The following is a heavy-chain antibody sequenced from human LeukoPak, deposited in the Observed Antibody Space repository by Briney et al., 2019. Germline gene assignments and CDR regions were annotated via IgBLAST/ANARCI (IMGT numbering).Heavy chain of an antibody. D-gene: IGHD2-8*02. J-gene: IGHJ4*02. CDR3: ARTAPAVVYAQRGFDY. V-gene: IGHV3-23*01. CDR2: ITGSGGRT. CDR1: GFTFSSYA. Sequence: QTGGSLRLSCAASGFTFSSYAMNWVRQAPGKGLEWVSAITGSGGRTYYADSVKGRFTISRDNSKNTLYLQMNSLRAEDTAVYYCARTAPAVVYAQRGFDYWGQGTLVTVSS.